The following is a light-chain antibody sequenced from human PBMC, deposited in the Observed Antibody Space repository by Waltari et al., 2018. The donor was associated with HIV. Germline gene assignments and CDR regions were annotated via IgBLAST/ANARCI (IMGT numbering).Light chain of an antibody. J-gene: IGKJ5*01. V-gene: IGKV3-11*01. Sequence: EIVLTQSPATLSLSPGERATLSCRASQSVSSYLAWYQQKPGQAPRLLIYDVSYRATGIPARFSGSGSGTDFTLTISSLEPEDFAVYYCQQRSNWPVTFGQGTRLEIK. CDR1: QSVSSY. CDR2: DVS. CDR3: QQRSNWPVT.